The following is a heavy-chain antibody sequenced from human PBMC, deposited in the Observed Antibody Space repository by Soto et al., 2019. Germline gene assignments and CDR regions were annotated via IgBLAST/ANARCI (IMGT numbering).Heavy chain of an antibody. Sequence: GGSLRLSCAASGFTFSSYGMHWVRQAPGKGLEWVAVIWYDGSNKYYADSVKGRFTISRDNSKNTLYLQMNSLRAEDTAVYYCARDRYCSGGSCSDAFDIWGQGTMVTVSS. CDR2: IWYDGSNK. D-gene: IGHD2-15*01. CDR3: ARDRYCSGGSCSDAFDI. J-gene: IGHJ3*02. V-gene: IGHV3-33*01. CDR1: GFTFSSYG.